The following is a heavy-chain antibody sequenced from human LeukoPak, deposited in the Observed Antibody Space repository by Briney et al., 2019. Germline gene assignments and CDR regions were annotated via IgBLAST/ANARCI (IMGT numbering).Heavy chain of an antibody. Sequence: GGSLRLSCAASGFTFASYSMNWVRQAPGKGLEWVSSISSSSSYIYYADSVKGRFTISRDNAKNSLYLQMNSLRAEDTAVYYCARDADSNYGYNWFDSWGKGTLVTVSS. D-gene: IGHD4-11*01. CDR3: ARDADSNYGYNWFDS. J-gene: IGHJ5*01. CDR2: ISSSSSYI. V-gene: IGHV3-21*01. CDR1: GFTFASYS.